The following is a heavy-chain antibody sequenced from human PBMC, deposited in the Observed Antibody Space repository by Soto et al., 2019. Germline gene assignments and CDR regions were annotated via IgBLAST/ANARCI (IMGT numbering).Heavy chain of an antibody. CDR1: GYSFTSCW. V-gene: IGHV5-51*01. D-gene: IGHD3-3*01. CDR3: ARPYDYDFWSGYFLGAFDI. CDR2: IYPGDSDT. J-gene: IGHJ3*02. Sequence: GESLKISCKGSGYSFTSCWIGWVRQMPGKGLEWMGIIYPGDSDTRYSPSFQGQVTISADKSISTAYLQWSSLKVSDTAMYYCARPYDYDFWSGYFLGAFDIWGQGTMVTVSS.